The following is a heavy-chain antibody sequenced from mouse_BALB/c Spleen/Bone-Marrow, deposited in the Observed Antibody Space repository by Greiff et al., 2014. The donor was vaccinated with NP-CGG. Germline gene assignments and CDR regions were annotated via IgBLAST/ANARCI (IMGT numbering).Heavy chain of an antibody. D-gene: IGHD1-1*01. CDR3: ARGSYYYGSSSPWFAY. V-gene: IGHV1S41*01. Sequence: DLVKPGASVKLSCKASGYTFTSCWINWIKQRPGQGLEWIGRIPPGSGTTYYNEMFKGKATLTVDTSSTTAYIQLSSLSSEDSAVYFCARGSYYYGSSSPWFAYWGQGTLVTVSA. CDR1: GYTFTSCW. J-gene: IGHJ3*01. CDR2: IPPGSGTT.